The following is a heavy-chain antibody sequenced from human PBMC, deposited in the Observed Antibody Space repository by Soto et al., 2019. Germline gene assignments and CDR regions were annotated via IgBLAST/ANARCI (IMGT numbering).Heavy chain of an antibody. CDR2: ISDDGSNK. CDR3: ARALHYDLWSTYYFDY. V-gene: IGHV3-30-3*01. Sequence: QVQLVESGGGVVQPGRSLRLSCAASGFTFSSYAMHWVRQAPGKGLEWVAVISDDGSNKYYADSVKGRFTISRDNSKNTLYLQMNSLRAEDTAVYYCARALHYDLWSTYYFDYWGQGTLVTVSS. J-gene: IGHJ4*02. D-gene: IGHD3-3*01. CDR1: GFTFSSYA.